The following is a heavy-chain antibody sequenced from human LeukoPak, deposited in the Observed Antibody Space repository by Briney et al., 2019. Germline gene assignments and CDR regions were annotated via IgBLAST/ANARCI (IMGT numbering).Heavy chain of an antibody. V-gene: IGHV3-7*01. J-gene: IGHJ2*01. D-gene: IGHD2-21*02. CDR3: AREDEVVTAFYWYFDL. CDR1: GFTLSNYW. Sequence: PGESLRLSCAASGFTLSNYWMTWVRQAPGKGLEWVANIKEDGSEKSYVDSVKGRFLISRDNAKNSLYLQINSLRADDTAVYYCAREDEVVTAFYWYFDLWGRGTMVTVSS. CDR2: IKEDGSEK.